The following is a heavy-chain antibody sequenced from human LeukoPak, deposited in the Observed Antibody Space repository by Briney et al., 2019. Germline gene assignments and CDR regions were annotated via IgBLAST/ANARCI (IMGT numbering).Heavy chain of an antibody. CDR1: GGTFSSYA. CDR3: ERGRFGYGDYSSYYYYGMDV. Sequence: EASVKVSCKASGGTFSSYAISWVRQAPGQGLEWMGGIIPIFGTANYAQKFQGRVTITADKSTSTAYMELSSLRSEDTAVYYCERGRFGYGDYSSYYYYGMDVWGKGTTVTVSS. V-gene: IGHV1-69*06. D-gene: IGHD4-17*01. CDR2: IIPIFGTA. J-gene: IGHJ6*04.